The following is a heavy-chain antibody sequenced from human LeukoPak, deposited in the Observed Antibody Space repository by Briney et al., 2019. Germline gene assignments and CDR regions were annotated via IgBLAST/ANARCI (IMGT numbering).Heavy chain of an antibody. CDR2: ISSDSRYI. D-gene: IGHD3-22*01. CDR3: ARDNYDTGGYYFD. CDR1: GFTFSHYS. V-gene: IGHV3-21*01. Sequence: GGSLRLSCAASGFTFSHYSMNWVRQAPGKGLEWVSSISSDSRYIYYADSLKGRFTISRDNAKNSLYLQMNSLRAEDTAVYYCARDNYDTGGYYFDWGQGTLVTVSS. J-gene: IGHJ4*02.